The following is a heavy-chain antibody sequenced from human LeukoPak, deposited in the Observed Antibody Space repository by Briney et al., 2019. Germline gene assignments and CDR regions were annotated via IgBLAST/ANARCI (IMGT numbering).Heavy chain of an antibody. Sequence: SETLSLTCTVSGGSITRSSYYWGWIRQPPGKGLEWIGTTYYSGSTYYNPSLKSRVTISVATSKNQFSLKLSSVTAADTAVYYCARHDLHSSSWYYFDYWGQGTLVTVSS. J-gene: IGHJ4*02. V-gene: IGHV4-39*01. CDR2: TYYSGST. CDR3: ARHDLHSSSWYYFDY. D-gene: IGHD6-13*01. CDR1: GGSITRSSYY.